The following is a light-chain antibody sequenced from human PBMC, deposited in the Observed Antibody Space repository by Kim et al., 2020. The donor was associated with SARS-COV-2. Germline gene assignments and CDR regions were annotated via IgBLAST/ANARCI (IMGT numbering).Light chain of an antibody. Sequence: ATLSVSQGERATRSCRASHSVSSNLAWYQQKPGQAPRLLIYGASTRATGIPARFSGSGSGTEFTLTISSLQSEDFAVYYCQQWTTFGQGTKVDIK. V-gene: IGKV3-15*01. CDR1: HSVSSN. CDR2: GAS. J-gene: IGKJ1*01. CDR3: QQWTT.